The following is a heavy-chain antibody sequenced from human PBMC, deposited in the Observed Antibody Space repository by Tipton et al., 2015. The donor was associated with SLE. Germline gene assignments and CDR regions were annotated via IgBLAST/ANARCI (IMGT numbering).Heavy chain of an antibody. CDR3: ASGGGATSYYDPKGAFDI. CDR1: GGSISSTSYY. D-gene: IGHD3-22*01. J-gene: IGHJ3*02. V-gene: IGHV4-39*07. Sequence: TLSLTCTVSGGSISSTSYYWGWIRQPPGKGLEWIGTIDYGGSTTYSPSLKSRVTISLDTSKNQFSLKLSSVTAADTAVYYCASGGGATSYYDPKGAFDIWGQGTMVTVSS. CDR2: IDYGGST.